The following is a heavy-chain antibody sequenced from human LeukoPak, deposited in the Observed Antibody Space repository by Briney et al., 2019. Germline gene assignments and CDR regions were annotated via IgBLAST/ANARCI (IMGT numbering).Heavy chain of an antibody. CDR2: INHSGST. Sequence: SETLSLTCAVHGGSFSGYYWSWIRQPPGKGLEWIGEINHSGSTNYNPSLKSRVTISVDTSKNQFSLKLSSVTAADTAVYYCASRSYCSSTSCYDFDYWGQETLVTVSS. D-gene: IGHD2-2*01. CDR3: ASRSYCSSTSCYDFDY. J-gene: IGHJ4*02. V-gene: IGHV4-34*01. CDR1: GGSFSGYY.